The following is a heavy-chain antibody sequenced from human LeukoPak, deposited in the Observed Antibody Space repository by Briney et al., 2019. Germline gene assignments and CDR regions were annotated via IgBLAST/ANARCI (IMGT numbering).Heavy chain of an antibody. D-gene: IGHD6-6*01. V-gene: IGHV1-69*13. CDR3: EAGIAARRADYYYMDV. J-gene: IGHJ6*03. CDR1: GGTFSSYA. Sequence: SVKVSCKASGGTFSSYAISWVRQAPGQGLEWMGGIIPIFGTANYAQKFQGRVTITADESTSTAYMELSSLRSGDTAVYYCEAGIAARRADYYYMDVWGKGTTVTVSS. CDR2: IIPIFGTA.